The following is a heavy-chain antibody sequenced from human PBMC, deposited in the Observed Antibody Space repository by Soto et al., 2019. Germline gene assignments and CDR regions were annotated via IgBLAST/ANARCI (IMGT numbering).Heavy chain of an antibody. J-gene: IGHJ4*02. CDR3: ARLGSIAAAGTPDY. CDR1: GFTFSDYY. V-gene: IGHV3-11*01. Sequence: GGSLRLSCAASGFTFSDYYMSWFRQAPGKGLEWVSYISGSGSTIHDADSVKGRFTISRDNAKNSLYLQMNSLRAEDTALYYRARLGSIAAAGTPDYWGQGTMVTVYS. D-gene: IGHD6-13*01. CDR2: ISGSGSTI.